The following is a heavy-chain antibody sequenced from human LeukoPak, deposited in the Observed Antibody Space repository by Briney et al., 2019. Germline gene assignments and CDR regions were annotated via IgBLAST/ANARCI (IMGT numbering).Heavy chain of an antibody. J-gene: IGHJ4*02. CDR3: ARSQESCSGGTCPGDY. D-gene: IGHD2-15*01. CDR1: GYTFTTFY. Sequence: GASVKVSCKASGYTFTTFYMYWVRQAPGQGLAWMGWMNPDNGVANYAQNFQGRVTMTRDTSINTAYMELSSLTFDDTAVYYCARSQESCSGGTCPGDYWGQGTLVTVSS. V-gene: IGHV1-2*02. CDR2: MNPDNGVA.